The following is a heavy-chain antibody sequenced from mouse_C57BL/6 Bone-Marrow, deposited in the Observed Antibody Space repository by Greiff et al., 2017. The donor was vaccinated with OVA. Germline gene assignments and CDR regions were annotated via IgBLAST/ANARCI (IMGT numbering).Heavy chain of an antibody. CDR3: ARGSRMDY. D-gene: IGHD1-1*01. CDR1: GFTFSSYA. J-gene: IGHJ4*01. V-gene: IGHV5-4*03. Sequence: EVKLVESGGGLVKPGGSLKLSCAASGFTFSSYAMSWVPQTPEKRLEWVATISAGGSYTSYPDNVKGRITISRDNAKTNLYLQMSHLKSEDTAMYYCARGSRMDYWGQGTSVTDSS. CDR2: ISAGGSYT.